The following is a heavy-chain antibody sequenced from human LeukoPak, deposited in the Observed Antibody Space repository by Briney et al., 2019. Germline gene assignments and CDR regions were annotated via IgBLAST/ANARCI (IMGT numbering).Heavy chain of an antibody. D-gene: IGHD1-7*01. J-gene: IGHJ4*02. CDR2: IITIFGTA. CDR3: ARVTGTADYYFDY. V-gene: IGHV1-69*05. CDR1: GGTFSSYA. Sequence: GASVKVSCKASGGTFSSYAISWVRQAPGQGLEWMGGIITIFGTANYAQKFQGRVTMTRDTSISTAYMELSRLRSDDTAVYYCARVTGTADYYFDYWGQGTLVTVSS.